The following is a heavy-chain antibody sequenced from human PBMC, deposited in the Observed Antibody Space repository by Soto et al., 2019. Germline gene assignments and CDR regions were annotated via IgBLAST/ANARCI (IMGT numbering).Heavy chain of an antibody. CDR2: TYYRANT. V-gene: IGHV4-39*01. CDR3: ARHGAWAQLDD. D-gene: IGHD3-16*01. Sequence: QLQLQESGPGLVKPSETLSLTCSVSGGSIDSSNFYWGWIRQPPGEGLEWIGSTYYRANTYYNSSLKSRVTISVDTSKNQFSLKLNSVTAADTAVYYCARHGAWAQLDDWGQGTLVTVSS. J-gene: IGHJ4*02. CDR1: GGSIDSSNFY.